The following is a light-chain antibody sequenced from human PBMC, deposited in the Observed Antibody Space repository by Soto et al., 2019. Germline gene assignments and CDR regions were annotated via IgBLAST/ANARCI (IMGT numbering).Light chain of an antibody. CDR3: QQYGSSPIT. CDR1: QSVSSSY. V-gene: IGKV3-20*01. CDR2: GAS. Sequence: EIVLTQSPGTLSLSPGERATLSFRASQSVSSSYLAWYQQKPGQAPRRLIYGASSRATGIPDRFIGSGSGTDFTLTISRLEPEDFAVYYCQQYGSSPITFGQGTRLEIK. J-gene: IGKJ5*01.